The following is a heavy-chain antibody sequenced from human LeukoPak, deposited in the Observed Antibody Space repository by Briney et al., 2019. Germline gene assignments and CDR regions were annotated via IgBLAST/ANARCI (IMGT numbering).Heavy chain of an antibody. CDR2: ISGSGGST. J-gene: IGHJ4*02. CDR1: GFTFSSYA. Sequence: SGGSLRLSCAASGFTFSSYAMSWVRQAPGKGLEWVSAISGSGGSTYYADSVKGRFTISRDNSKNTLYLQMNSLRAEDTAVYYCARAVAGPRAFDYWGQGTLVTVSS. V-gene: IGHV3-23*01. CDR3: ARAVAGPRAFDY. D-gene: IGHD6-19*01.